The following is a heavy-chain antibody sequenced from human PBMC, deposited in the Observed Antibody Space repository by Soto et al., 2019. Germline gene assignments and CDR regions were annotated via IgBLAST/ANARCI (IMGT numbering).Heavy chain of an antibody. Sequence: SETLSLTCTVSGGSISSYYWSWIRQPAGKGLEWIGRIYTSGSTNYNPSLKSRVTMSVDTSKNQFSLKLSSVTAADTAVYYCARDRQRNPMVRGVPYYYYYGMDVWGQGTTVTVSS. CDR1: GGSISSYY. CDR3: ARDRQRNPMVRGVPYYYYYGMDV. D-gene: IGHD3-10*01. V-gene: IGHV4-4*07. CDR2: IYTSGST. J-gene: IGHJ6*02.